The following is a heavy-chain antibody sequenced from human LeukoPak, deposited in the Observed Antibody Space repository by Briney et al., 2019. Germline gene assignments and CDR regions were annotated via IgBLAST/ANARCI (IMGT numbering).Heavy chain of an antibody. CDR1: GGTFSSYT. CDR2: MIPILGIA. Sequence: SVKVSCKASGGTFSSYTISWVRQAPGQGLEWMGRMIPILGIANYAQKFQGRVTITADKSTSTAYMELSSLRSEDTAVYYCARGEDYDYVWGSYRYTFFDYWGQGTLVTVAS. CDR3: ARGEDYDYVWGSYRYTFFDY. V-gene: IGHV1-69*02. J-gene: IGHJ4*02. D-gene: IGHD3-16*02.